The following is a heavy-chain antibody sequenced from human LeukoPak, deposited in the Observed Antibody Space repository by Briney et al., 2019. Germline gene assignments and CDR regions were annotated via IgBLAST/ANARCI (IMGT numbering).Heavy chain of an antibody. D-gene: IGHD4-17*01. Sequence: GGSLRLSCAASGFTFNIFSMNWVRQAPGKGLEWVSYISSSGSTIYYADSVKGRFTISRDNAKNSLYLQMNSLRAEDTAVYYCARDIRWGDYGDYTDYWGQGTLVTVSS. CDR2: ISSSGSTI. CDR1: GFTFNIFS. J-gene: IGHJ4*02. CDR3: ARDIRWGDYGDYTDY. V-gene: IGHV3-48*04.